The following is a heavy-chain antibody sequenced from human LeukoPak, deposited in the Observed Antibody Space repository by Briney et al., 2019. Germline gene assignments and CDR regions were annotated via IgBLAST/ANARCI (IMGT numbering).Heavy chain of an antibody. D-gene: IGHD6-13*01. J-gene: IGHJ4*02. V-gene: IGHV4-4*07. Sequence: SETLSLTCTVPGGSISSYYWSWIRQSAGKGLEWIGHIYSSGSTNYSPSLKRRVTMSVDTSKNQFSLKLSSVTAADTAVYYCARGGLVIPAAAFDYWGQGTLVTVSS. CDR2: IYSSGST. CDR3: ARGGLVIPAAAFDY. CDR1: GGSISSYY.